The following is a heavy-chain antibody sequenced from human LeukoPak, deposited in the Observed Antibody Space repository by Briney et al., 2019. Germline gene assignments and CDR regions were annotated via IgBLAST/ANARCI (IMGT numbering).Heavy chain of an antibody. V-gene: IGHV3-48*02. CDR3: AREFPPHCSSTSCYPDH. CDR1: GFNFSSYS. D-gene: IGHD2-2*01. J-gene: IGHJ5*02. Sequence: GRSLRLSCAASGFNFSSYSLNWVPQAPGRGREWVTYHTSSTRSIYYADSVKGRFTISRDGAKNSLYLQMDSLRDEDTAMYYCAREFPPHCSSTSCYPDHWGQGTLVTVSS. CDR2: HTSSTRSI.